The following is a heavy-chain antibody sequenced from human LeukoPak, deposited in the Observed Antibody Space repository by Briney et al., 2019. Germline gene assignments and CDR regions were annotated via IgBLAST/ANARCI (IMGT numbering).Heavy chain of an antibody. J-gene: IGHJ4*02. Sequence: SETLSLTCAVYGGPFSGYYWTWIRQPPGKGLEWIGEINQGGTTNYNPSLRSRVTILIDTSRNQSSLRLSSVTAADTAVYYCTTTTRGWYGVGDYWGQGTLVTVSS. CDR1: GGPFSGYY. V-gene: IGHV4-34*01. CDR2: INQGGTT. CDR3: TTTTRGWYGVGDY. D-gene: IGHD6-19*01.